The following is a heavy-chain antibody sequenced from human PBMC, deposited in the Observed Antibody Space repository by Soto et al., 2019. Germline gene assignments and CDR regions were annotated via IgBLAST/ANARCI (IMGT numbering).Heavy chain of an antibody. CDR3: ESGRDGYNNFDY. V-gene: IGHV3-53*01. D-gene: IGHD5-12*01. J-gene: IGHJ4*02. Sequence: EVQLVESGGGLIQPGGSLRLSCAASGFTVSSNYMSWVRQAPGKGLEWVSVIYSGGSTYYADSVKGRFTISRDNSKNTLYPQMNSLRAEYTAVYYCESGRDGYNNFDYWGQGTLVTVSS. CDR2: IYSGGST. CDR1: GFTVSSNY.